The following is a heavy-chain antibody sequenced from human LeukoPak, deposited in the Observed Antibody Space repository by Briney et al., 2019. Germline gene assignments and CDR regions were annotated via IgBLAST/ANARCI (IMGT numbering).Heavy chain of an antibody. CDR1: GDSINNYY. V-gene: IGHV4-59*08. J-gene: IGHJ5*02. D-gene: IGHD3-10*01. CDR2: IYYTGSA. Sequence: PSETLSLTCTVSGDSINNYYWSWIRQPPGKGLEWIGYIYYTGSANYNPSLKSRVTISVDTSKNRFSLRLNSVTAADTAVYYCARHRDFYGSGTYSKMGWFDPWGQGTLVTVSS. CDR3: ARHRDFYGSGTYSKMGWFDP.